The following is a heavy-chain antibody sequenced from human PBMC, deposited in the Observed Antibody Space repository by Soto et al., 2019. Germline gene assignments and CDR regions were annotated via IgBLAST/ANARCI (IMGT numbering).Heavy chain of an antibody. D-gene: IGHD6-19*01. J-gene: IGHJ4*02. CDR2: ISYDGSNK. CDR1: GFTFSSYG. Sequence: QVQLVESGGGVVQPGRSLRLSCAASGFTFSSYGMHWVRQAPGKGLEWVAVISYDGSNKYYADSVKGRFTISRDNSKNPLYLQMHSLRAEDTAVYYCAKLAVAGTIHYWGQGTLVTVSS. CDR3: AKLAVAGTIHY. V-gene: IGHV3-30*18.